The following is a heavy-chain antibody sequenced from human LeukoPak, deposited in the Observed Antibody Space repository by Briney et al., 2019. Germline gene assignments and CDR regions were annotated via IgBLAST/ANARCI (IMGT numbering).Heavy chain of an antibody. CDR1: GFTFSSYG. D-gene: IGHD1-26*01. V-gene: IGHV3-30*02. CDR2: IRYDGSNK. Sequence: GGSLRLSCAASGFTFSSYGMHWVRQAPGKGLEWVAFIRYDGSNKYYADSVKGRFTISRDNSKNTLYLQMNSLRAEDTAVYYCATLGPWGELGFDDYWGQGTLVTVSS. CDR3: ATLGPWGELGFDDY. J-gene: IGHJ4*02.